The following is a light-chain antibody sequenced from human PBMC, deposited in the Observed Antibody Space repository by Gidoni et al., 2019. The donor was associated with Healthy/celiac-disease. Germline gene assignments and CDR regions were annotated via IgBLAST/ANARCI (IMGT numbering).Light chain of an antibody. V-gene: IGKV3-15*01. Sequence: EIVMMQSPATLSVSPGERATLSCRASQSVSSNLAWYQQKPGQAPRLLINCASTRATGIPARFSGSGSGTEFTLTISSLQSEDFAVYYCQQYNNWPPITCGQGTRLEIK. CDR2: CAS. CDR3: QQYNNWPPIT. CDR1: QSVSSN. J-gene: IGKJ5*01.